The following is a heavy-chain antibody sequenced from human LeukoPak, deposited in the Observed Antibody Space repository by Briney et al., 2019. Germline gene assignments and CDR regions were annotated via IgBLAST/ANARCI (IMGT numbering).Heavy chain of an antibody. Sequence: ASVKVSCKASGYTFTTYGITWVRQAPGQGHEWMGWIGAYNGNTNYAQKLQGRVTMTTDTSTSTAYMELRSLRSDDTAVYYCARTLGYDSSGYYDYWGQGTLVTVSS. J-gene: IGHJ4*02. CDR2: IGAYNGNT. CDR3: ARTLGYDSSGYYDY. D-gene: IGHD3-22*01. CDR1: GYTFTTYG. V-gene: IGHV1-18*01.